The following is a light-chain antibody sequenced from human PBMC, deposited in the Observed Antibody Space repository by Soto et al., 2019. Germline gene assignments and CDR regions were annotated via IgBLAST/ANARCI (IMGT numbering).Light chain of an antibody. J-gene: IGLJ2*01. V-gene: IGLV2-8*01. CDR2: EVS. Sequence: QSALTQPPSASGSPGQSVTISCTGTSSDVGGYNYVSWYRQHPGKAPKLMIYEVSKRPSGVPDRFSGSKSGNTASLTVSGLQAEDEADYYCSSYADSNNLVFGGGTKLTVL. CDR3: SSYADSNNLV. CDR1: SSDVGGYNY.